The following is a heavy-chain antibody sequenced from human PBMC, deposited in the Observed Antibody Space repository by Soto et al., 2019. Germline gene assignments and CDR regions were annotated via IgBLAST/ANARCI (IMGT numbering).Heavy chain of an antibody. J-gene: IGHJ4*02. D-gene: IGHD3-22*01. CDR2: IIPIFGTA. CDR1: GGSFNRHT. CDR3: ARGDSGYPFDY. Sequence: QVQLVQSGAEVRKPGSSVRVSCKASGGSFNRHTISWVRQAPGQGLEWMGGIIPIFGTANYAQKFQGRVTITADESTSTAYMELSSLRSEDTAVYYCARGDSGYPFDYWGQGTLVTVSS. V-gene: IGHV1-69*01.